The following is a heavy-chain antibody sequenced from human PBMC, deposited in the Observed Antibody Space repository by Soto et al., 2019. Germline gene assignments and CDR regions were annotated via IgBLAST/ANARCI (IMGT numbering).Heavy chain of an antibody. D-gene: IGHD5-12*01. Sequence: SETLSLTCAVYGGSFSGYYWSWIRQPPGKGLEWIGEINHSGSTNYNPSLKSRVTISVDTSKNQFSLKLSSVTAADTAVYFCASREEMATITAVGYWGQGTLVTVSS. CDR2: INHSGST. CDR1: GGSFSGYY. V-gene: IGHV4-34*01. CDR3: ASREEMATITAVGY. J-gene: IGHJ4*02.